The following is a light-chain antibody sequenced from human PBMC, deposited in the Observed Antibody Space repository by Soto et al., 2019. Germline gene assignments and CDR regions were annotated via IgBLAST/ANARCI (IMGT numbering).Light chain of an antibody. Sequence: QSALTQPASVSGSPGQSITISCTGIISDITDYNYVSWYQHHPGKVPKLIIYEVSHRPSGISDHFSGSKSGNTASLTISGQDAEEDADYYCSSSTSTTCVFGGGTKLTVL. V-gene: IGLV2-14*01. CDR3: SSSTSTTCV. CDR2: EVS. CDR1: ISDITDYNY. J-gene: IGLJ3*02.